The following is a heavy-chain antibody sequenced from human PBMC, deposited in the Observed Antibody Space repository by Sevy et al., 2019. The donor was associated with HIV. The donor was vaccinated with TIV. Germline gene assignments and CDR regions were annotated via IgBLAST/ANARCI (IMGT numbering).Heavy chain of an antibody. D-gene: IGHD3-22*01. J-gene: IGHJ4*02. CDR2: FDPEDGET. CDR3: AATKDYYESSGPPFDY. CDR1: GYTFDSFG. V-gene: IGHV1-24*01. Sequence: ASVKVSCKASGYTFDSFGISWVRQAPGKGLEWMGSFDPEDGETFYAQKFQGRVTMTEDTSTDTAYMELSSLRSEDTAVYYCAATKDYYESSGPPFDYWGQGTLVTVSS.